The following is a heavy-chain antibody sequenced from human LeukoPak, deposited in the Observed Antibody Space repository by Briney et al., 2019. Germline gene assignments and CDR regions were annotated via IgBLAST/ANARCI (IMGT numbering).Heavy chain of an antibody. J-gene: IGHJ4*02. CDR3: ARVSSGWYPYYFDY. CDR1: GGSISSYY. V-gene: IGHV4-59*01. Sequence: TSETLSLTCTVSGGSISSYYWSWIRQPPGKGLEWIGYIYYSGSTNYNPSLKSRVTISVDTSKNQFSLKLSSVTAADTAVYYCARVSSGWYPYYFDYWGQGTLVTVSS. D-gene: IGHD6-19*01. CDR2: IYYSGST.